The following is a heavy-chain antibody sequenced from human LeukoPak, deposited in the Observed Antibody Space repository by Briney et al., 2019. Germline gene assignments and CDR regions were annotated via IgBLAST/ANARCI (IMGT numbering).Heavy chain of an antibody. CDR1: GYTFTGYY. CDR2: INPNSGGT. V-gene: IGHV1-2*06. D-gene: IGHD3-9*01. CDR3: ARDPDISTNWFDP. J-gene: IGHJ5*02. Sequence: ASVKVSCKASGYTFTGYYMHWVRRALGQGLEWMGRINPNSGGTNYAQKFQGRVTMTRDTSISTAYMELSRLRSDDTAVYYCARDPDISTNWFDPWGQGTLVTVSS.